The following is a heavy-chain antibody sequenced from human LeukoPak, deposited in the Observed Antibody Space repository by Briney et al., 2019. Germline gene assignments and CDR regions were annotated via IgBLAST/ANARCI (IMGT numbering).Heavy chain of an antibody. V-gene: IGHV3-23*01. CDR3: AKKGDYGDYGLDY. D-gene: IGHD4-17*01. J-gene: IGHJ4*02. Sequence: GGSLRLSCAASGFTFSSYARSWVRQAPGKGLEWVSTISGSGGGTYYADSVKGRFTISRDNSKNTLYLQMNSLRAEDTAVYYCAKKGDYGDYGLDYWGQGTLVTVSS. CDR2: ISGSGGGT. CDR1: GFTFSSYA.